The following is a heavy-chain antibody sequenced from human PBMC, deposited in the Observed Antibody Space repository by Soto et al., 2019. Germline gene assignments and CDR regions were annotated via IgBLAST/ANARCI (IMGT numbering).Heavy chain of an antibody. CDR3: AREGAGIAAAGSFDY. Sequence: PSETLSLTCTVSGGSISSGDYYWSWIRQHPGKGLEWIGYIYYSGSTYYNPSLKSRVTISVDTSKNQFSLKLSSVTAADTAVYYCAREGAGIAAAGSFDYWGQGTLVTVSS. CDR2: IYYSGST. D-gene: IGHD6-13*01. CDR1: GGSISSGDYY. J-gene: IGHJ4*02. V-gene: IGHV4-30-4*08.